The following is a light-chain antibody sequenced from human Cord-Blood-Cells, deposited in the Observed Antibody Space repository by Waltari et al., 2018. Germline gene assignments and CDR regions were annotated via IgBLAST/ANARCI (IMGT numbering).Light chain of an antibody. V-gene: IGLV2-23*01. CDR3: CSYAGSSTNYV. CDR2: EGS. CDR1: SSDVGSYNL. Sequence: QSALTQPASVSGSPGQSITISCTGTSSDVGSYNLVSWYQQHPGKAPKLMIYEGSKRPSGVSNRFSGSESGNTASLIISGLQAEDGADYYCCSYAGSSTNYVFGTGTRVTVL. J-gene: IGLJ1*01.